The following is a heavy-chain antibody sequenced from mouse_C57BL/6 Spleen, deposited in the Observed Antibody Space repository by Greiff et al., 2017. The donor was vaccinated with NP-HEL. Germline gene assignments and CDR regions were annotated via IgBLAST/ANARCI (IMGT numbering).Heavy chain of an antibody. CDR2: INPSTGGT. CDR3: ARWSYGNYPAWFAY. Sequence: EVQLVESGPELVKPGASVKISCKASGYSFTGYYMNWVKQSPEKSLEWIGEINPSTGGTTYNQKFKAKATLTVDKSSSTAYMQLKRLTSEDSAVYYCARWSYGNYPAWFAYWGQGTLVTVSA. D-gene: IGHD2-10*02. J-gene: IGHJ3*01. CDR1: GYSFTGYY. V-gene: IGHV1-42*01.